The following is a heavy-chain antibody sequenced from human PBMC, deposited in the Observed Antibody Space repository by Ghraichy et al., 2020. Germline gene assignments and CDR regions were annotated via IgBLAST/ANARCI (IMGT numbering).Heavy chain of an antibody. Sequence: GGSLRLSCSASGFTFSSYAMHWVRQAPGKGLEYVSAIISNGGSTYYADSVKGRFTISRDNSKNTLYLQVSSLRAEDTAVYYCVTANLPSDYNNYAPKNWGQGTLVTFSS. D-gene: IGHD4-11*01. CDR2: IISNGGST. V-gene: IGHV3-64D*06. CDR1: GFTFSSYA. CDR3: VTANLPSDYNNYAPKN. J-gene: IGHJ4*02.